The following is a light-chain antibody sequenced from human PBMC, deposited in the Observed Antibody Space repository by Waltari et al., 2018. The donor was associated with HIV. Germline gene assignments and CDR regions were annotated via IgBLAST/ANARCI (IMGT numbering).Light chain of an antibody. J-gene: IGLJ2*01. CDR1: NSDIGGYDR. CDR3: SSYSATNTVV. CDR2: EVT. Sequence: QSALTQPPSVSGSPGQSVTISCAGTNSDIGGYDRVSWYTQPPGTAPKLLIYEVTNRPSGVPGRFSASKSGTTASLTISGLQAGDEGDYYCSSYSATNTVVFGGGTKLTVL. V-gene: IGLV2-18*02.